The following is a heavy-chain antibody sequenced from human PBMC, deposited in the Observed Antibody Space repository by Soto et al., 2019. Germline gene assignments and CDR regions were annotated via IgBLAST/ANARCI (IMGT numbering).Heavy chain of an antibody. Sequence: EVQLVESGGGLVQPGGSLRLSCAASGFSFSSYWMHWVRQAPGKGLVWVSRIKTDGSSTDYADSVKGRFTISRDNAKNTLYLQMNSLRAEDTAVYYCAKREGNTYGLFHLGQGTLGTVSS. J-gene: IGHJ4*02. CDR3: AKREGNTYGLFH. CDR1: GFSFSSYW. D-gene: IGHD5-18*01. CDR2: IKTDGSST. V-gene: IGHV3-74*01.